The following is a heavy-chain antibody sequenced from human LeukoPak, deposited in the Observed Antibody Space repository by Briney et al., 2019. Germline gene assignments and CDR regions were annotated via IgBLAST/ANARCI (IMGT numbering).Heavy chain of an antibody. CDR1: GFSFTGYT. CDR3: ARVNRYGSGSYYND. D-gene: IGHD3-10*01. CDR2: ISSSSSTI. Sequence: GGSLRLSCAASGFSFTGYTMNWVRQAPGKGLEWVASISSSSSTIYYADSVKGRFTISRDNAKNSLYLQMNSLRAEDTAVYYCARVNRYGSGSYYNDWGQGTLVTVSS. V-gene: IGHV3-48*04. J-gene: IGHJ4*02.